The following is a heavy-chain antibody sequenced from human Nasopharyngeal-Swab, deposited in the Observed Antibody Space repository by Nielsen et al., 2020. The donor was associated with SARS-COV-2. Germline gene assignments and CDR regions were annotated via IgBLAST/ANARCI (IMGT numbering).Heavy chain of an antibody. CDR2: INAGNGST. D-gene: IGHD5-18*01. J-gene: IGHJ5*02. CDR1: GYTFTSYA. Sequence: ASVKVSCKASGYTFTSYAMHWVRQAPGQRLEWMGWINAGNGSTKYSQKFQGRVTITRDTSASTAYMELSSLRSEDTAVYYCARVGYKGWFDPWGQGTLVTVSS. CDR3: ARVGYKGWFDP. V-gene: IGHV1-3*01.